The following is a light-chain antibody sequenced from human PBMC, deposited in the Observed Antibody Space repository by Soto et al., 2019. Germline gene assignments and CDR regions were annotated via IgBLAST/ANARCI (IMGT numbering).Light chain of an antibody. V-gene: IGKV3-15*01. CDR3: QQYNSWWT. J-gene: IGKJ1*01. CDR2: GAS. CDR1: QSVSSD. Sequence: EIVMTQSPATLSVSPGVRATLSCRARQSVSSDLAWYQQKPGQGPRLLIYGASTRVTGIPAKFSGSGSGTEFTLTISSLQSEDFSGYYCQQYNSWWTFGQGTKVEIK.